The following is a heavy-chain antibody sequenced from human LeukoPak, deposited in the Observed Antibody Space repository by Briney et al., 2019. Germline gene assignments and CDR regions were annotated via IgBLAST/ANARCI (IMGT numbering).Heavy chain of an antibody. CDR1: GYTLTSYG. Sequence: GASVKVSCKASGYTLTSYGISWVRQAPGQGLEWMGWISAYNGNTNYAQKLQGRVTMTTDTSTSTAYMELRSLRSDDTAVYYCARAFRETFTTRGSWFDPWGQGTLVTVSS. V-gene: IGHV1-18*01. CDR3: ARAFRETFTTRGSWFDP. D-gene: IGHD3-16*01. CDR2: ISAYNGNT. J-gene: IGHJ5*02.